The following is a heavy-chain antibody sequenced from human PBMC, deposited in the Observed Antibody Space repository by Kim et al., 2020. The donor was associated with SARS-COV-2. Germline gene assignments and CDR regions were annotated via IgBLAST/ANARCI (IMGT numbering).Heavy chain of an antibody. V-gene: IGHV1-18*01. CDR1: GYTFTSYG. CDR2: ISAYNGNT. D-gene: IGHD3-9*01. CDR3: ARDASRLAEYDILTGYYPIGDY. Sequence: ASVKVSCKASGYTFTSYGISWVRQAPGQGLEWMGWISAYNGNTNYAQKLQGRVTMTTDTSTSTAYMELRSLRSDDTAVYYCARDASRLAEYDILTGYYPIGDYWGQGTLVTVSS. J-gene: IGHJ4*02.